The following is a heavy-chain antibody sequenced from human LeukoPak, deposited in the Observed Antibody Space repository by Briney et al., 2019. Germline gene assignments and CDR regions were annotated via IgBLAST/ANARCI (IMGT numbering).Heavy chain of an antibody. CDR2: ISAYNGNT. Sequence: PGASVKVSYKASGYTFSSYGISWVRQAPGQGLEWMGWISAYNGNTDYAQNLRGRLIMTTDTSTSTAYMELRSLRSDDTAVYYCARDSIDGSGTYYNDSPDYWGQGTLVTVSS. V-gene: IGHV1-18*01. CDR1: GYTFSSYG. D-gene: IGHD3-10*01. J-gene: IGHJ4*02. CDR3: ARDSIDGSGTYYNDSPDY.